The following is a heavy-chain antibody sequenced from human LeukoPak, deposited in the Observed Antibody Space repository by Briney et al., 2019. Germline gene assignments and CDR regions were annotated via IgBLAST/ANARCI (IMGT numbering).Heavy chain of an antibody. J-gene: IGHJ3*02. CDR3: AKQEGDIVVVVAATLWAFDI. Sequence: NTSETLSLTCTVSGGSISSGDYYWSWIRQPPGKGLEWIGYIYYSGSTYYNPSLKSRVTISVDTSKNQFSLKLSSVTAADTAVYYCAKQEGDIVVVVAATLWAFDIWGQGTMVTVSS. V-gene: IGHV4-30-4*08. CDR2: IYYSGST. D-gene: IGHD2-15*01. CDR1: GGSISSGDYY.